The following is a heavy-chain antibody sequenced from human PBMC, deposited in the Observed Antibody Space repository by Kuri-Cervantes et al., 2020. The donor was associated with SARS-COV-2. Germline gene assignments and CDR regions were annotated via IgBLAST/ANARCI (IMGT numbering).Heavy chain of an antibody. CDR2: IDDSGVNT. J-gene: IGHJ4*02. Sequence: GESLKISCAASRFTFRNYALNWVRQAPGRGLEWVSIIDDSGVNTYYADSVKGRFTISRGNSKNTLYLQMNNLRADDTAVYYCARSQGEWDLLVPIAYWGRGTLVTVSS. CDR1: RFTFRNYA. V-gene: IGHV3-23*01. CDR3: ARSQGEWDLLVPIAY. D-gene: IGHD1-26*01.